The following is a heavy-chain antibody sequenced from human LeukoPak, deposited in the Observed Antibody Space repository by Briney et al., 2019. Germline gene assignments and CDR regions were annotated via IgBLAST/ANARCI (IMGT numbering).Heavy chain of an antibody. CDR2: IGSKAYGVTT. CDR1: GFTFGDYA. Sequence: GGSLRLSCTASGFTFGDYAMSWVRQAPGKGLQWVGFIGSKAYGVTTEYAASVKGRFTISRDDSKSIAYLQMNSPETEDTAVYYCSKTYGDYKPYYFDYWGQGTLVTVSS. J-gene: IGHJ4*02. CDR3: SKTYGDYKPYYFDY. V-gene: IGHV3-49*04. D-gene: IGHD4-17*01.